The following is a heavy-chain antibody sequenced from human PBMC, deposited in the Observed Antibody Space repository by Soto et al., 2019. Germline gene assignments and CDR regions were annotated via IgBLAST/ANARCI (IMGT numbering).Heavy chain of an antibody. CDR2: ISYDGSNK. CDR1: GFTFSSYA. CDR3: ARETAYYYGSGPFDY. V-gene: IGHV3-30-3*01. D-gene: IGHD3-10*01. J-gene: IGHJ4*02. Sequence: GGSLRLSCAASGFTFSSYAMHWVRQAPGKGLEWVAVISYDGSNKYYADSVKGRFTISRDNSKNTLYLQMNSLRAEDTAVYYCARETAYYYGSGPFDYWGQGTLVTVSS.